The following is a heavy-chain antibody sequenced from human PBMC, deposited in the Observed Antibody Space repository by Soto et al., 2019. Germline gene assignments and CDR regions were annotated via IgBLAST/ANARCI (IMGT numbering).Heavy chain of an antibody. CDR1: GGSFSGYY. Sequence: QVQLQQWGAGLLKPSETLSLTCAVYGGSFSGYYWSWIRQPPGKGLEWIGEINHSGSTNYNPSLKSRVTISVYTSKNQFSLKRSSVTAADTAVYYCARTYSSSWSPFDYWGQGTLVTVSS. J-gene: IGHJ4*02. CDR2: INHSGST. D-gene: IGHD6-13*01. CDR3: ARTYSSSWSPFDY. V-gene: IGHV4-34*01.